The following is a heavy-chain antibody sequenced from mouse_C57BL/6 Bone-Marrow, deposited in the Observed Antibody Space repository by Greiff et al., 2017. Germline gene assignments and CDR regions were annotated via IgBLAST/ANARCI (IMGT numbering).Heavy chain of an antibody. CDR1: DSEVFPIAY. Sequence: VQLQHSGSELRSPGSSVKLSCKDSDSEVFPIAYMSWVRQKPGHGFEWIGGIHPRIGRTIYGEKFEDNATLDADTLSNTAYLELNSLTSEDSAIYYCARSDYYGSSPFAYWGQGTLVTVSA. J-gene: IGHJ3*01. V-gene: IGHV15-2*01. D-gene: IGHD1-1*01. CDR3: ARSDYYGSSPFAY. CDR2: IHPRIGRT.